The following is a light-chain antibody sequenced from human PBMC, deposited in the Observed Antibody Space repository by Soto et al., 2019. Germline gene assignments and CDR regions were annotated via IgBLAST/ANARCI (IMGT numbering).Light chain of an antibody. CDR1: LDIGND. CDR3: LRHKSYPWT. Sequence: EIQVTQSASCLSACIGDRVSIXCRASLDIGNDLDWYQQKPGKAPKRLLYHTSTLQSGGPSRFSGAGSVAEFTRTINGRQSEDFATYFGLRHKSYPWTFGQGTKVDIK. CDR2: HTS. J-gene: IGKJ1*01. V-gene: IGKV1-17*01.